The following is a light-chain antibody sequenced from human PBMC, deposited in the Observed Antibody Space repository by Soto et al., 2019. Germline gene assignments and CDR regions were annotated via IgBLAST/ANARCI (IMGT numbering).Light chain of an antibody. CDR1: HIGRKS. CDR3: QVWDSSSLHVV. CDR2: DDS. V-gene: IGLV3-21*02. Sequence: SYELTQPPSVSVAPGQTARLTCGGDHIGRKSEHWYQQKPGQAPMLVVYDDSARPSRIPERFSGSNSGNTATLTISRVEGGDEADYYCQVWDSSSLHVVFGGGTKLTVL. J-gene: IGLJ2*01.